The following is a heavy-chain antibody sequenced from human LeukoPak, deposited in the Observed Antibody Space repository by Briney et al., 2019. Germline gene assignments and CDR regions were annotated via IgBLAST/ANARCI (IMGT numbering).Heavy chain of an antibody. CDR1: GFTFSSYS. Sequence: GSLRLSCAASGFTFSSYSMNWVRQPPGKGLEWIGYIYHSGSTNYNPSLKSRVTISLDTSKNQFSLKLRSVTAADTAVYYCAREGDNYGNWFDPWGQGTLVTVSS. CDR2: IYHSGST. CDR3: AREGDNYGNWFDP. D-gene: IGHD5-18*01. J-gene: IGHJ5*02. V-gene: IGHV4-59*12.